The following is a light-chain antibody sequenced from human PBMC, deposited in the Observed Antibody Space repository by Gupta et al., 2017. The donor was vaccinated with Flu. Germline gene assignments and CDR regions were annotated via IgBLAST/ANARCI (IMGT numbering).Light chain of an antibody. CDR1: NIGSKK. V-gene: IGLV3-21*02. Sequence: VAPGQTAKFTCGGNNIGSKKVHWYQQRPGQAPVLVVYDDSDRPSGIPERLSGSNSGNTATLTISSVEAGDEADYYCQVWDSDSDYYVFGSGTTVTVL. J-gene: IGLJ1*01. CDR3: QVWDSDSDYYV. CDR2: DDS.